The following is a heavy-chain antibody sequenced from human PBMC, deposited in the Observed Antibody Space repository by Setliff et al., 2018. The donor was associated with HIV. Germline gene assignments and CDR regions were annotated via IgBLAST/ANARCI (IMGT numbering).Heavy chain of an antibody. Sequence: SVKVSCKISGGTLSSHALSWVRQAPGQGLEWMGGIIPIFDRTNYAQKFQGRVTITADESTSTAYMELSSLRSEDTAVYYCARDHRAMYAGYDFPNWGSGEDWYFDLWGRGTLVTVSS. D-gene: IGHD7-27*01. CDR1: GGTLSSHA. CDR2: IIPIFDRT. J-gene: IGHJ2*01. V-gene: IGHV1-69*13. CDR3: ARDHRAMYAGYDFPNWGSGEDWYFDL.